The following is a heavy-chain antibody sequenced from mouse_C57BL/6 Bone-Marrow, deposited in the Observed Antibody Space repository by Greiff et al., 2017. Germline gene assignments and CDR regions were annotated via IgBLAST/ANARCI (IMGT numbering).Heavy chain of an antibody. V-gene: IGHV1-81*01. CDR1: GYTFTSYG. J-gene: IGHJ2*01. CDR3: ARERVYGSSPYYFDY. D-gene: IGHD1-1*01. Sequence: QVQLQQSGAELARPGASVKLSCKASGYTFTSYGISWVKQRTGQGLEWIGEIYPRSGNTYYNEKFKGKATLTADKSSSTAYMELRRLTSEDSAVYFCARERVYGSSPYYFDYWGQGTTRTVSS. CDR2: IYPRSGNT.